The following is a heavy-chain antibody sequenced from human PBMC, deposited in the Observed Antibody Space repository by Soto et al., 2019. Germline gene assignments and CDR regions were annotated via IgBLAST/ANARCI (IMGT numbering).Heavy chain of an antibody. CDR2: INSDGSST. CDR1: GFTFSSYW. J-gene: IGHJ6*03. CDR3: ARWKNDYGDYVYYYYMDV. Sequence: GGSLRLSCAASGFTFSSYWLHWVRQAPGKGLVWVSRINSDGSSTSYADSVKGRFTISRDNAKNTLYLQMNSLRAEDTAVYYCARWKNDYGDYVYYYYMDVWGKGTTVTVSS. D-gene: IGHD4-17*01. V-gene: IGHV3-74*01.